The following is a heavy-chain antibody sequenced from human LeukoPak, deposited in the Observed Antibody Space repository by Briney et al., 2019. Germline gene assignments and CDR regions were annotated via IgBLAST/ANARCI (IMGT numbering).Heavy chain of an antibody. CDR1: GGSMSSSSYY. Sequence: KPSETLSLTCTVSGGSMSSSSYYWGWTRQPPGKGLEWIGTISYSGNTYYNPSLKSRVTMSVDTSKKQFSLKLSSVTAADTAVYYCARRYNWDDGFDYWGQGTLATVSS. CDR3: ARRYNWDDGFDY. D-gene: IGHD1-20*01. CDR2: ISYSGNT. J-gene: IGHJ4*02. V-gene: IGHV4-39*01.